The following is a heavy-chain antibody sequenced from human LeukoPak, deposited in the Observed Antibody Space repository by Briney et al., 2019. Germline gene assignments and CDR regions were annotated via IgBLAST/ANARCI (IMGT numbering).Heavy chain of an antibody. V-gene: IGHV3-74*01. J-gene: IGHJ3*02. CDR2: IYNDGSST. CDR3: ARVRGGSGRSYAADAFDI. D-gene: IGHD1-26*01. Sequence: GGSLRLSCAASGFTFSNYWMHWVRQAPGKGLVWVSRIYNDGSSTSYADSVKGRFTISRDNAKNTLYLQMNSLRAEDTAVYYCARVRGGSGRSYAADAFDIWGQGTMVTVSS. CDR1: GFTFSNYW.